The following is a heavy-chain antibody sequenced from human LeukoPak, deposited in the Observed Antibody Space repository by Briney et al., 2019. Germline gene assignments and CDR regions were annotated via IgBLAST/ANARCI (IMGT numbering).Heavy chain of an antibody. CDR2: IYSGGSA. CDR3: ARGLKGYSFDY. CDR1: GFIVSSSY. J-gene: IGHJ4*02. Sequence: PGGSLRLSCAASGFIVSSSYLSWVRQAPGKGLKWVSIIYSGGSAYYADSVKGRFTISRDNSKNTLYLQMNSLRAEDTAVYYCARGLKGYSFDYWGQGTLVAGSS. V-gene: IGHV3-53*01. D-gene: IGHD5-18*01.